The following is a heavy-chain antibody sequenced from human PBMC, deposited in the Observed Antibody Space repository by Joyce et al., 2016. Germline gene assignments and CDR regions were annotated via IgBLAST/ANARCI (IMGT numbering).Heavy chain of an antibody. CDR1: GYSLTGYY. J-gene: IGHJ4*02. CDR3: ASAPPWVPFDC. Sequence: QVQLVQSGAEVKKPGASVKVSCTVSGYSLTGYYLHWVRQAPGQGLEGMGWSDPDSGDTNYAQKCRDRGTMTSGASITTFYLDLSRLRSGDTAVDYCASAPPWVPFDCWGQGTLVTVSS. D-gene: IGHD1-26*01. CDR2: SDPDSGDT. V-gene: IGHV1-2*02.